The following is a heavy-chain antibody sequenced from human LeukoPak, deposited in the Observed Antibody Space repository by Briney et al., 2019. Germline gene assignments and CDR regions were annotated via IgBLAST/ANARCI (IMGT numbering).Heavy chain of an antibody. CDR2: ISYDGSNK. D-gene: IGHD6-19*01. CDR1: GFTFSSYG. V-gene: IGHV3-30*18. Sequence: PGGSLRLSCAASGFTFSSYGMHWVRQAPGKGLEWVAVISYDGSNKYYADSVKGRFTISRDNSKNTLYLQMNSLRAEDTAVYYCAEGYGQWRLSYFDYWGQGTLVTVSS. CDR3: AEGYGQWRLSYFDY. J-gene: IGHJ4*02.